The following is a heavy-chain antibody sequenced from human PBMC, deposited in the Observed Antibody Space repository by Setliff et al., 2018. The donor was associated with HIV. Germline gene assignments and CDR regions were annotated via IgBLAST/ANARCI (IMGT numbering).Heavy chain of an antibody. CDR1: GGSISSSSYY. D-gene: IGHD3-3*01. CDR2: IYYSGST. CDR3: ARGVWSGYYPDAFDI. Sequence: SETLSLTCTVSGGSISSSSYYWGWIRQPPGKGLEWIGSIYYSGSTYYNPSLKSRVTISVDTSKNQFSLKLKSLTAADTAMYYCARGVWSGYYPDAFDIWGQGTMVTVSS. J-gene: IGHJ3*02. V-gene: IGHV4-39*07.